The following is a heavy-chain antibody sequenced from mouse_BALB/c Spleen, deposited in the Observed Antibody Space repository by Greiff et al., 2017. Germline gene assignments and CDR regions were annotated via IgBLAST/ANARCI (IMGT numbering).Heavy chain of an antibody. CDR2: INPSNGRT. CDR3: ARKTGTLYWYFDV. Sequence: QVQLKESGAELVKPGASVKLSCKASGYTFTSYWMHWVKQRPGQGLEWIGEINPSNGRTNYNEKFKSKATLTVDKSSSTAYMQLSSLTSEDSAVYYCARKTGTLYWYFDVWGAGTTVTVSS. V-gene: IGHV1S81*02. J-gene: IGHJ1*01. CDR1: GYTFTSYW. D-gene: IGHD4-1*01.